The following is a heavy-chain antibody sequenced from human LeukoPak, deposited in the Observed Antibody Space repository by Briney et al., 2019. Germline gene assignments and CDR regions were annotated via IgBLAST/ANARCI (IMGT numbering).Heavy chain of an antibody. D-gene: IGHD2-15*01. J-gene: IGHJ6*03. CDR1: GVTFNSYT. V-gene: IGHV3-30*04. CDR3: ARDLYPVLPYYYMDV. CDR2: ISYDGTNK. Sequence: GGSLRLSCAASGVTFNSYTMRWGCQAPGKGLEWVTVISYDGTNKYYADSVKGRFTISRDNSKNTLYLQMNSLRTEDTAVYYCARDLYPVLPYYYMDVWGKGTTVTVSS.